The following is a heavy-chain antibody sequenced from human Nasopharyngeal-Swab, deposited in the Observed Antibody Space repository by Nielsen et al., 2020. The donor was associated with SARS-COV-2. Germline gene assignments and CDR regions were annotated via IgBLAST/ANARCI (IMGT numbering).Heavy chain of an antibody. D-gene: IGHD3-9*01. CDR3: ARGFLQTGFDY. V-gene: IGHV6-1*01. CDR1: GDRVSSNNVG. CDR2: TYYGSKWYN. Sequence: SQTLSLTCAIFGDRVSSNNVGWNWIRQSPSRGLEWLGRTYYGSKWYNHYAPSVKSRVTIKPDTSKNQFSLQMDSVTPEDSAVYYCARGFLQTGFDYWGQGTLVTVSS. J-gene: IGHJ4*02.